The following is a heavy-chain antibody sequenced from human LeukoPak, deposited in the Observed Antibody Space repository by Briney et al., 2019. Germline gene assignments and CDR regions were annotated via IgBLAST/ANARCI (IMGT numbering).Heavy chain of an antibody. Sequence: SVKVSCKASGGTFSSYAISWVRQAPGQGLEWMGGIIPIFGTANYAQKFQGRVTITADESTSTAYMELSSLRSEDTAVYYCARRDYDFWSGYYTGTGYYMDVWGKGTTVTVSS. V-gene: IGHV1-69*13. D-gene: IGHD3-3*01. J-gene: IGHJ6*03. CDR3: ARRDYDFWSGYYTGTGYYMDV. CDR1: GGTFSSYA. CDR2: IIPIFGTA.